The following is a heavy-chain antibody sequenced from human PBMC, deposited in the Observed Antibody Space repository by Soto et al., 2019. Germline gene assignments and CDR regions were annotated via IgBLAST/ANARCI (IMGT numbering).Heavy chain of an antibody. Sequence: QVQLQESGPGLVKPSGTLSLTCAVSGGSISSSNWWSWVRQPPGKGLEWIGEIYHSGSTNYTPSLESRVTISVDKSKNQFSLKLSSVTAADTAVYYCARVDRVGYSSSWPFDYWGQGTLVTVSS. CDR1: GGSISSSNW. V-gene: IGHV4-4*02. CDR3: ARVDRVGYSSSWPFDY. J-gene: IGHJ4*02. D-gene: IGHD6-13*01. CDR2: IYHSGST.